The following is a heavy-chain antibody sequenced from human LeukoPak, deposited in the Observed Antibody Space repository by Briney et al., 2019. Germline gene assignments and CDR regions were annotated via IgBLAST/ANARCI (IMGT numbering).Heavy chain of an antibody. CDR3: ARGTGYSAFDY. Sequence: GGSLRLSCAASGFTFSTYWMHWVRHAPGKGLLWVSRIKSDGITTIYADSVKGRFTISRDNAKNTLYLQMNSLRAEDTAVYYCARGTGYSAFDYWGQGTLVTVSS. CDR2: IKSDGITT. CDR1: GFTFSTYW. V-gene: IGHV3-74*01. D-gene: IGHD6-13*01. J-gene: IGHJ4*02.